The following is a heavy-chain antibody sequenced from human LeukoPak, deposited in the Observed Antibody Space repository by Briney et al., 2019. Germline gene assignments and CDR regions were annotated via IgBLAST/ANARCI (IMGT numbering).Heavy chain of an antibody. V-gene: IGHV3-74*01. Sequence: PGGSLRLSCAASGFTFSSYWMHWVRQAPGKGLVWVSRISDGGSTTTYADSVKGRFTISRDNAKNTLYLQMNSLRAEDTAVYYCAKGEAYYYDNSGYYLMWGQGTLVTVSS. CDR1: GFTFSSYW. CDR3: AKGEAYYYDNSGYYLM. J-gene: IGHJ4*02. D-gene: IGHD3-22*01. CDR2: ISDGGSTT.